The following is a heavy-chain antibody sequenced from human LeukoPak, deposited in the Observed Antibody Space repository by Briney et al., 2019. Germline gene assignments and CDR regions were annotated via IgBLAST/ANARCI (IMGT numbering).Heavy chain of an antibody. CDR3: VKSSFRGAARFDY. CDR2: ISSNGGST. CDR1: GFTFSSYA. Sequence: GGSLRLPCSASGFTFSSYAMHWVRQAPGKGLEYVSAISSNGGSTYYADSVKGRFTISRDNSKNTLYLQMSSLRAEDTAVYYCVKSSFRGAARFDYWGQGTLVTVSS. D-gene: IGHD1-26*01. J-gene: IGHJ4*02. V-gene: IGHV3-64D*06.